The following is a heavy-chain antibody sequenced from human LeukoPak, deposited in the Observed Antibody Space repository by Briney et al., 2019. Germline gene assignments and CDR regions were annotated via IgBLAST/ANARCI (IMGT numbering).Heavy chain of an antibody. D-gene: IGHD3-9*01. CDR1: GFTFSSYA. J-gene: IGHJ4*02. V-gene: IGHV3-30*01. Sequence: GGSLRLSCAASGFTFSSYAMHWVRQAPGKGLEWVAVISYDGSNKYYADSVKGRFTISRDNSKNTLYLQMNSLRAEDTAVYYCAREDVLRYFDWLGYWGQGTLVTVSS. CDR3: AREDVLRYFDWLGY. CDR2: ISYDGSNK.